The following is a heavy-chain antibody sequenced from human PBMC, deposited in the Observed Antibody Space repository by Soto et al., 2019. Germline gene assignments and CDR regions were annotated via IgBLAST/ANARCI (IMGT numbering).Heavy chain of an antibody. CDR3: AKGRGGSGSLTPRVDF. CDR1: GFTFNNYA. V-gene: IGHV3-23*01. D-gene: IGHD3-10*01. CDR2: ISGGGDTT. Sequence: EVQLLESGGGLVQPGGSLRLSCAASGFTFNNYAMTWVRQAPGKGLEWVSAISGGGDTTSYADSVKGRFTDSRDGSENTRYLQMSSLRAEDTDLYYCAKGRGGSGSLTPRVDFWGQGTLGNVSS. J-gene: IGHJ4*02.